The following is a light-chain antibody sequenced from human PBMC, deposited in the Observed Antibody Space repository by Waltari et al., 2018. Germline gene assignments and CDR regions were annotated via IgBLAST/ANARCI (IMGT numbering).Light chain of an antibody. Sequence: DIVMTQSPLPLPVTPGEPASISCRSSQNLLHSNGYKYLDWYLQKPGQSPQLLIYLGSNRASEVPDRFSGSGSGIDFTLEISRVEAEDVGVYYCMQALQTPRTFGQGTKVEIK. CDR3: MQALQTPRT. V-gene: IGKV2-28*01. J-gene: IGKJ1*01. CDR2: LGS. CDR1: QNLLHSNGYKY.